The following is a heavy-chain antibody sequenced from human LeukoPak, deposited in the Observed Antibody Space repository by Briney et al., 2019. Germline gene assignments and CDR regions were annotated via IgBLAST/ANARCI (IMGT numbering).Heavy chain of an antibody. J-gene: IGHJ4*02. Sequence: PGGSLRLSCSASGFTFRDYPMNWVRQAPGKGLQWLSYINGESKGIYYSDSVRGRFTISRDNAKNSVFLQMNSLSDDDTAVYYCARDDSSGWYSLDWGQGALVIVSS. D-gene: IGHD6-13*01. CDR3: ARDDSSGWYSLD. V-gene: IGHV3-48*02. CDR1: GFTFRDYP. CDR2: INGESKGI.